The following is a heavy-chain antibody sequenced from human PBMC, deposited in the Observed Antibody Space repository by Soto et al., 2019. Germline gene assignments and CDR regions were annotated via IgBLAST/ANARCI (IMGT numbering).Heavy chain of an antibody. CDR3: ARLPVP. V-gene: IGHV4-30-2*01. CDR2: IYHSGST. J-gene: IGHJ5*02. Sequence: SETLSHTCAVSGGSISSGGYSWSWIRQPPGKGLEWIGYIYHSGSTYYNPSLKSRVTISVDRSKNQFSLKLSSVTAADTAVYYCARLPVPWGQGTLVNVSS. CDR1: GGSISSGGYS.